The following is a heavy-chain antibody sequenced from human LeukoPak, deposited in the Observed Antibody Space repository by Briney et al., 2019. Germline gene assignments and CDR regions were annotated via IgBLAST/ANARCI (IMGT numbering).Heavy chain of an antibody. V-gene: IGHV3-23*01. CDR2: ISGSGDST. CDR3: AKDGHYGDSSMDV. D-gene: IGHD4-17*01. J-gene: IGHJ6*03. CDR1: GFTLSSYS. Sequence: GGSLRLSCVASGFTLSSYSMNWVRQAPGKGLEWVSAISGSGDSTYYADSVKGRFTISRDNSKNTLYLQMNSPRAEDTAVYYCAKDGHYGDSSMDVWGKGTTVTVSS.